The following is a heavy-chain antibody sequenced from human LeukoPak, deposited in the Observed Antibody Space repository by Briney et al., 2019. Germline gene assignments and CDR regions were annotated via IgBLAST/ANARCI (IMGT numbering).Heavy chain of an antibody. J-gene: IGHJ4*02. Sequence: SETLSLTCTVSGGSISSYYWSWIRQPAGKGLEWIGRIYTSGSTNYNPSLKSRVTMSVDTSKNQFSLKLSSVTAVDTAVYYCARQRSAAVAGSFDYWGQGTLVTVSS. D-gene: IGHD6-19*01. CDR3: ARQRSAAVAGSFDY. CDR2: IYTSGST. V-gene: IGHV4-4*07. CDR1: GGSISSYY.